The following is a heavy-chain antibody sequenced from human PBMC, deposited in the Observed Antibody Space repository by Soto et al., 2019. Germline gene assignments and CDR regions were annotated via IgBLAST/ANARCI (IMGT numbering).Heavy chain of an antibody. V-gene: IGHV4-59*08. J-gene: IGHJ6*02. D-gene: IGHD3-10*01. Sequence: QVQLQESGPGLVKPSETLSLTCTVSGGSITNYYCSWFRQPPGKGLEWIGYIKYNGDSAYNLSLERGVTMTLDTSKTQFSPMLESVTATDTAVYYCARHGFGSLHGLVDVWGQGTTVIVSS. CDR2: IKYNGDS. CDR1: GGSITNYY. CDR3: ARHGFGSLHGLVDV.